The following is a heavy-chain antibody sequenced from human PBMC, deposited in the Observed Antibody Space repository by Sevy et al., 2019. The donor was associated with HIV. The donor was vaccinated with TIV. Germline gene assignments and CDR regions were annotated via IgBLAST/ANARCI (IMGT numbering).Heavy chain of an antibody. CDR2: MSPGDSDP. CDR1: AYTFTTHW. CDR3: ARLDSYSFGWSPRYYFDY. J-gene: IGHJ4*02. V-gene: IGHV5-51*01. D-gene: IGHD3-9*01. Sequence: GESLKISCKGSAYTFTTHWIGWVRQMPGKGLEWMGIMSPGDSDPRYSPSFQGQVTMSVDKSVSTAYLQWHSLETSDTAIYYCARLDSYSFGWSPRYYFDYWGQGTLVTVSS.